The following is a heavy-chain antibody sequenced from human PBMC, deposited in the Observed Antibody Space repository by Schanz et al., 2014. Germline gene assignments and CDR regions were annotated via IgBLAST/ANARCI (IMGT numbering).Heavy chain of an antibody. CDR2: INTGSNYI. Sequence: QVHLLESGGGLVEPGGSLRLSCAASGFSFSDYYMSWIRQAPGKGLEWISFINTGSNYINYADSVKGRFTISRDNTKNSLFLQLNSLRADDTAVYYCARNRGSGGQNWYFDLWGRGTLVIVSS. CDR3: ARNRGSGGQNWYFDL. CDR1: GFSFSDYY. J-gene: IGHJ2*01. V-gene: IGHV3-11*03. D-gene: IGHD1-26*01.